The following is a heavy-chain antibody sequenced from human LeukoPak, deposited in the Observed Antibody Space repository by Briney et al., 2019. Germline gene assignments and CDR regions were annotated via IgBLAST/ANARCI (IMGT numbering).Heavy chain of an antibody. Sequence: GGSLRLSCSASGFTFSSCAMSWVRQAPGKGLQWVSSITGSGATSYYADSVRGRFIVSRDNSKNTLYQEMNSLRADDTAVYFCAKESTQVIEVYFDSWGQGTLVTVSS. J-gene: IGHJ4*02. CDR1: GFTFSSCA. CDR3: AKESTQVIEVYFDS. D-gene: IGHD3-22*01. V-gene: IGHV3-23*01. CDR2: ITGSGATS.